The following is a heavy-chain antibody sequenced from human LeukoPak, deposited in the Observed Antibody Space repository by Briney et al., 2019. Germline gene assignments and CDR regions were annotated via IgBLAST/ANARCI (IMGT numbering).Heavy chain of an antibody. V-gene: IGHV4-31*03. Sequence: SETLSLTCTVSGGSISSSSYYWGWIRQPPGKGLEWIGHIYYTGSTYSKPSLKSRLTISIDTSKDQFSLKLNSVTAADTAVYYCAGSDSGGNYFDHWGQGALVTVSS. D-gene: IGHD4-23*01. CDR1: GGSISSSSYY. J-gene: IGHJ4*02. CDR3: AGSDSGGNYFDH. CDR2: IYYTGST.